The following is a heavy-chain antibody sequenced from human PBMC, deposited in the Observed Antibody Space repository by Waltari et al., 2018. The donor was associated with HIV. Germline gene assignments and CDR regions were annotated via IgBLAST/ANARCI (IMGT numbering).Heavy chain of an antibody. V-gene: IGHV1-24*01. CDR1: GSTLTELS. D-gene: IGHD3-3*01. CDR3: ATAPSGYWHYYGMDV. J-gene: IGHJ6*02. CDR2: CDPEDGQT. Sequence: QVQLEQSGAEVKKPGASVKVSCKVSGSTLTELSIHWVRQAPGKGLEWMGGCDPEDGQTIYAQKFQGRVTMTEDTSTDTAYMELSSLRSEDTAVYYCATAPSGYWHYYGMDVWGQGTTVTVSS.